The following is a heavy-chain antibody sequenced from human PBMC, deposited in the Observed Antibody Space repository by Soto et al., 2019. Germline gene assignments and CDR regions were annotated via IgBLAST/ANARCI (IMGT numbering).Heavy chain of an antibody. CDR2: ISAYNGNT. V-gene: IGHV1-18*04. CDR1: GYTFTSYG. J-gene: IGHJ4*02. D-gene: IGHD6-13*01. CDR3: ARDKAEAAHSSKFDH. Sequence: GASVKVSCKASGYTFTSYGISWVRQAPGQGLEWMGWISAYNGNTNYAQKLQGRVTMTTDTSTSTAYMELRSLRSDDTAVYYCARDKAEAAHSSKFDHWGQGTLVTVSS.